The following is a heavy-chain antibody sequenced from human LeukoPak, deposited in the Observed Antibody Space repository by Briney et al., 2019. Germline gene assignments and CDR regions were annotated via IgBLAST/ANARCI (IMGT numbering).Heavy chain of an antibody. Sequence: IPGGSLRLSCAASGFTFSTYYMNWVRQAPGKGLEWVSSITTSSSYIYYADSVKGRFTISRDNAKNSLYLQMNSLRAEDTAVYYCARDLGGYSYGSHFDYWGQGTLVTVSS. CDR3: ARDLGGYSYGSHFDY. CDR2: ITTSSSYI. D-gene: IGHD5-18*01. CDR1: GFTFSTYY. V-gene: IGHV3-21*01. J-gene: IGHJ4*02.